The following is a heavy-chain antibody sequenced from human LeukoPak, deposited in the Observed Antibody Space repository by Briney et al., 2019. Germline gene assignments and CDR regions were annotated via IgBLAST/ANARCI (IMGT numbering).Heavy chain of an antibody. CDR1: GFTFSSYAM. Sequence: KTGGSLRLSCAASGFTFSSYAMSWVRQAPGKGLEWIGEIYHSGSTNYNPSLKSRVTISVDKSKNQFSLKLSSVTAADTAVYYCARGLGNLLRISDAFDIWGQGTMVTVSS. V-gene: IGHV4-4*02. CDR2: IYHSGST. J-gene: IGHJ3*02. D-gene: IGHD2/OR15-2a*01. CDR3: ARGLGNLLRISDAFDI.